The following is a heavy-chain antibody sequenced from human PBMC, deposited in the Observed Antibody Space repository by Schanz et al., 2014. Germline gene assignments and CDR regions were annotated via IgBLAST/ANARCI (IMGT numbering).Heavy chain of an antibody. CDR3: ARDRVSFVRGPLGVD. CDR1: GYTFNNHG. J-gene: IGHJ4*02. Sequence: QVQLVQSGGEVKKPGASASVSCKASGYTFNNHGISWVRQAPGQGLEWMGWISVYHGHTNYAEKVHGRVTMTTDTATSTAYMELRSLISDDTAVYYCARDRVSFVRGPLGVDWGQGTQVIVSS. D-gene: IGHD3-10*01. CDR2: ISVYHGHT. V-gene: IGHV1-18*01.